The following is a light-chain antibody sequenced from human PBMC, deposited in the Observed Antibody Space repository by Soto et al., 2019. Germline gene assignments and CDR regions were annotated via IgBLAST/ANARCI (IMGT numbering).Light chain of an antibody. CDR3: AALDGSLNGYV. CDR2: YDD. V-gene: IGLV1-36*01. J-gene: IGLJ1*01. CDR1: SSNIGNNA. Sequence: QSVLTQPPSVSEAPRQRVTISCSGSSSNIGNNAVNWYQQLPGKAPKLLIYYDDLLPSGVSDRFSGSKSVTSASLAISGLQSEDEDDYYCAALDGSLNGYVCGTGTKLTLL.